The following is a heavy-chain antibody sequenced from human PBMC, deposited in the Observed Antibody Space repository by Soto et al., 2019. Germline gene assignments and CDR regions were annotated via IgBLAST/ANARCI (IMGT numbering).Heavy chain of an antibody. J-gene: IGHJ3*02. D-gene: IGHD3-22*01. CDR2: ISGSGGST. CDR3: AKSYYYDSSGYYYDAFDI. Sequence: GGSLRLSCAASGFTFSSYAMSWVRQAPGKGLEWVSAISGSGGSTYYADSVKGRFTISRDNSKNTLYLQMNSLRAEDTAVYYCAKSYYYDSSGYYYDAFDIWGQGTMVTVSS. V-gene: IGHV3-23*01. CDR1: GFTFSSYA.